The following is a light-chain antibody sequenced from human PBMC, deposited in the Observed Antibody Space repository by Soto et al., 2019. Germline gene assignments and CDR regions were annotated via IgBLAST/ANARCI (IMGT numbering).Light chain of an antibody. CDR1: SSDFGGFNY. CDR2: DVT. CDR3: NSYSNSSTYV. J-gene: IGLJ1*01. V-gene: IGLV2-14*03. Sequence: QSALTQPASVSGSPGQSITISCTGTSSDFGGFNYVSWYQQHPGKAPKLMIYDVTNRPSGVSYRFSGSKSGNMASLTISGLQAEDEADYYCNSYSNSSTYVFGTGTQLTVL.